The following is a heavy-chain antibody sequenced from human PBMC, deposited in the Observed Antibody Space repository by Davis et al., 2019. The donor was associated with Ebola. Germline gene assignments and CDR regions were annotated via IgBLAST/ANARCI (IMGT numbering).Heavy chain of an antibody. V-gene: IGHV4-39*01. CDR3: ARLLSRGLSRFDP. Sequence: SETLSLTCTVSGGSISSSSYYWAWIRQSPGKGLEWIGRIYYSGGTDYNPSLKSRVTISVDTSRNQFSLKVTSVNAADTAVYYCARLLSRGLSRFDPWGQGTLVTVSS. D-gene: IGHD4-17*01. CDR2: IYYSGGT. J-gene: IGHJ5*02. CDR1: GGSISSSSYY.